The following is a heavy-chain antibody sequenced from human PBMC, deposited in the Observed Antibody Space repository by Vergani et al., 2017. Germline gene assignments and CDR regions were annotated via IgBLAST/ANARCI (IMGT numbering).Heavy chain of an antibody. CDR1: GGTFSSYA. Sequence: QVQLVQSGAEVKKPGSSVKVSCKASGGTFSSYAISWVRQAPGQGLEWMGGIIPIFGTANYAQKFQGRVTITADESTKTAYMELSSLRSEDTAVYYCARGGTTGTTIDDAFDIWGQGTMVTVSS. J-gene: IGHJ3*02. V-gene: IGHV1-69*01. CDR3: ARGGTTGTTIDDAFDI. D-gene: IGHD1-1*01. CDR2: IIPIFGTA.